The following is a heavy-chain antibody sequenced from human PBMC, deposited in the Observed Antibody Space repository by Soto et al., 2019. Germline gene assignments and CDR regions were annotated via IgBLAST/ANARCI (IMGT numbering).Heavy chain of an antibody. CDR1: GFIFSHYA. CDR3: AKKGDGYNADFDY. Sequence: EVQLLVSGGDLIQPGGSLRLSCTASGFIFSHYAMTWVRQAPGKGLEWVSVISGSGEITYYADPVKGRFIISRDNSKNTLYLQMNNLRAEDTAVYYCAKKGDGYNADFDYWSQGTLVTVSS. CDR2: ISGSGEIT. D-gene: IGHD5-12*01. J-gene: IGHJ4*02. V-gene: IGHV3-23*01.